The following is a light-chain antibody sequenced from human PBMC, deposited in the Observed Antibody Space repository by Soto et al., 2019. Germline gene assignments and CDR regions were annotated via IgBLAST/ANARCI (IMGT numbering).Light chain of an antibody. CDR1: SSNIGAGYD. CDR2: ANG. CDR3: QSYDRSLSGYV. J-gene: IGLJ1*01. V-gene: IGLV1-40*01. Sequence: QSALTQPPSVSGAPGQRVTISCTGSSSNIGAGYDVHWYQQLPGTAPKLLIYANGNRPSGVPDRFSGSKSGTSASLAITGLXAEDEADYYCQSYDRSLSGYVLGTGTKVTLL.